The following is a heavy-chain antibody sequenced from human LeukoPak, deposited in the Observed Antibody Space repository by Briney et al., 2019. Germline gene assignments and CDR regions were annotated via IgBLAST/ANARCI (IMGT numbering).Heavy chain of an antibody. Sequence: PSETLSLTCAVSGGSISSSNWWSWVRQPPGKGLEWIGEIYHSGSTNYNPSLKSRVTISVDKSKNQFSLKLSSVTAADTAVYYCARGGVVPAAIPLVYYYGMDVWGQGTTVTVSS. J-gene: IGHJ6*02. CDR3: ARGGVVPAAIPLVYYYGMDV. D-gene: IGHD2-2*02. CDR2: IYHSGST. CDR1: GGSISSSNW. V-gene: IGHV4-4*02.